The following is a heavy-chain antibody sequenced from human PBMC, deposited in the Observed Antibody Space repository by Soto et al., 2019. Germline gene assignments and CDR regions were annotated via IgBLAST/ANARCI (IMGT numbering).Heavy chain of an antibody. CDR2: IIHIFGIP. Sequence: ASVKDSCQECGGTFSSYAIAWVRQAPGQGREWMGGIIHIFGIPGFVQKFQGRVAITLDEYTKTAYVDASSQRADGRAGYVCAKADQTRFNWNDLANWFAPWGQGTLVTVS. D-gene: IGHD1-1*01. CDR1: GGTFSSYA. CDR3: AKADQTRFNWNDLANWFAP. V-gene: IGHV1-69*13. J-gene: IGHJ5*02.